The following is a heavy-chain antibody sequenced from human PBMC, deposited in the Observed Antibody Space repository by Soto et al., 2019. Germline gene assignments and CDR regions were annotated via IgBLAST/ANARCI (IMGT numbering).Heavy chain of an antibody. CDR3: ARGLDSGSYYHFDY. D-gene: IGHD3-10*01. Sequence: PGGSLRLSCAASGFTFSSYGMHWVRQAPGKGLEWVAVIWYDGSNKYYADSVKGRFTISRDNSKNTLYLQMNSLRAEDTAVYYCARGLDSGSYYHFDYWGQGTLVTVSS. CDR2: IWYDGSNK. J-gene: IGHJ4*02. V-gene: IGHV3-33*01. CDR1: GFTFSSYG.